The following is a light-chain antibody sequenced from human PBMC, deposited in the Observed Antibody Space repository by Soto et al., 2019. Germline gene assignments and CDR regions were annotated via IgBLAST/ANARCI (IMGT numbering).Light chain of an antibody. V-gene: IGLV1-40*01. CDR1: SSNIGARYD. J-gene: IGLJ1*01. Sequence: QSVLTQPPSVSGAPGQRVTISCTGSSSNIGARYDVHWYQQLPGTAPKLLIYDNNNRPSGVPDRFSGSKSGTSASLAITGLQAEDGGDYDCQSYDSGLSVDVFGTGTKLTVL. CDR2: DNN. CDR3: QSYDSGLSVDV.